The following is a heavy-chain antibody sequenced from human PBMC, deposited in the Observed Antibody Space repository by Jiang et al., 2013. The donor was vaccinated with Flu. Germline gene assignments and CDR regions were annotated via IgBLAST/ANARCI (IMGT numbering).Heavy chain of an antibody. CDR3: ARGXLPNYYGMDV. J-gene: IGHJ6*02. V-gene: IGHV1-2*02. Sequence: QGRVTMTRDTSISTAYMELSRLRSDDTAVYYCARGXLPNYYGMDVWGQGTTVTVSS.